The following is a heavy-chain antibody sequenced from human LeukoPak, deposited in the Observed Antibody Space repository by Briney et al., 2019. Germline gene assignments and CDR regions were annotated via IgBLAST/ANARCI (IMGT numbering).Heavy chain of an antibody. CDR2: INPNSGGT. CDR3: ARDHGDYSEGFDP. V-gene: IGHV1-2*02. J-gene: IGHJ5*02. CDR1: GYTFTGYY. D-gene: IGHD4-17*01. Sequence: ASVKVSCKASGYTFTGYYMHWVRQAPGQGLEWMGWINPNSGGTNYAQKFQGRVTMTRDTSISTAYMELSRLRSDDTAVYYCARDHGDYSEGFDPWGQGTLVTVSS.